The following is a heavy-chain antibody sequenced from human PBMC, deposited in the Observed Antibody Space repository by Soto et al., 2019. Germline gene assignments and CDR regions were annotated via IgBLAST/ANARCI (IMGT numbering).Heavy chain of an antibody. D-gene: IGHD2-21*02. CDR1: AGAITDYS. CDR3: ARDQGVVVTADNWFDP. Sequence: PSEALALTCTVSAGAITDYSGVWIRQPAGKGLEWLGRSFSSGSTNYNPSLQGGITMSLDTSKNQFSLKLNSATATDTAVSYGARDQGVVVTADNWFDPWGQGILVTVS. CDR2: SFSSGST. J-gene: IGHJ5*02. V-gene: IGHV4-4*07.